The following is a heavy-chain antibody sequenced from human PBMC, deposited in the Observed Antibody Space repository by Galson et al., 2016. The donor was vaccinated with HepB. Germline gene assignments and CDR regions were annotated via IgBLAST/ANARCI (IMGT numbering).Heavy chain of an antibody. J-gene: IGHJ5*02. Sequence: SLRLSCAASGFTFSSSAMHWVRQAPGKGLEWVAVLSFDGYNKYYPDSVKGRFTISRDNSRNTLDLQMNSLRTEDTALYYCASGPDYYGSLGGFDPWGQGTPVTVSS. V-gene: IGHV3-30-3*01. D-gene: IGHD3-10*01. CDR2: LSFDGYNK. CDR1: GFTFSSSA. CDR3: ASGPDYYGSLGGFDP.